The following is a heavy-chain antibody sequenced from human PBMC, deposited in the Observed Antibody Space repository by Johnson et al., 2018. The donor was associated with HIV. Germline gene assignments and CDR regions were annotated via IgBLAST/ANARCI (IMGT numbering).Heavy chain of an antibody. D-gene: IGHD3-3*01. CDR1: GFAFSNYG. J-gene: IGHJ3*02. CDR2: IRYDESDK. V-gene: IGHV3-30*02. Sequence: QVQLVESGGGLVQPGGSLRLSCAASGFAFSNYGLHWVRQSPGRGLEWVAFIRYDESDKYYADSVKGRFTMSRDISKNTVYLQMNSLRVEDTAVYYCTKDGQPYYNFWSASPDVFDIWGQGTMVTVSS. CDR3: TKDGQPYYNFWSASPDVFDI.